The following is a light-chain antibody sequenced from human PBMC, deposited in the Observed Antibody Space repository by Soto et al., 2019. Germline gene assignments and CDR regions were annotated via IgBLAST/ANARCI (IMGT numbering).Light chain of an antibody. Sequence: EIVLTQSPGTLSLSPGERATLSCRSSQSVSSSYLAWYQQRPGQAPRLLIYGASSRAAGIPDRFSGSGSGTDLALTTARLEPEDFAVYYCQQYDSSPTFGPGTKVDIK. CDR1: QSVSSSY. CDR3: QQYDSSPT. CDR2: GAS. J-gene: IGKJ3*01. V-gene: IGKV3-20*01.